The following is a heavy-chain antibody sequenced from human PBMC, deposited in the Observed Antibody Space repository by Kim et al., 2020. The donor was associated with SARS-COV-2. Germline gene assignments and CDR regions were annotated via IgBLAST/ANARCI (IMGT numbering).Heavy chain of an antibody. J-gene: IGHJ4*02. D-gene: IGHD5-12*01. Sequence: FQGRVTMTEDTSTDTAYMELSSLRSEDTAVYYCATRGERWLQLPHPFDYWGQGTLVTVSS. V-gene: IGHV1-24*01. CDR3: ATRGERWLQLPHPFDY.